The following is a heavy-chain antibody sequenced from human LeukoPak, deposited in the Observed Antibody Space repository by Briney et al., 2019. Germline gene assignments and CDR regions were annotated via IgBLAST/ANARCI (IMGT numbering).Heavy chain of an antibody. CDR1: GGSISSYY. CDR3: ARVGRYYDSSGYYQDY. CDR2: IYYSGST. J-gene: IGHJ4*02. V-gene: IGHV4-59*12. Sequence: SETLSLTCTVSGGSISSYYWSWIRQPPGKGLEWIGYIYYSGSTNYNPSLKSRVTISVDTSKNQFSLKLSSVTAADTAVYYCARVGRYYDSSGYYQDYWGQGTLVTVSS. D-gene: IGHD3-22*01.